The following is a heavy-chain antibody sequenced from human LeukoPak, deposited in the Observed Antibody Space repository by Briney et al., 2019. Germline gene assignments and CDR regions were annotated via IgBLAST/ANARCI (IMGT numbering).Heavy chain of an antibody. Sequence: GGSLRLSCAAFGFTFSSYAMHWVRQAPGKGLEWVAVISYDGSNKYYADSVKGRFTISRDNSKNTLYLQMNSLRAEDTAVYYCARARGRYSGSNFDYWGQGTLVTVSS. D-gene: IGHD1-26*01. CDR1: GFTFSSYA. CDR3: ARARGRYSGSNFDY. J-gene: IGHJ4*02. V-gene: IGHV3-30-3*01. CDR2: ISYDGSNK.